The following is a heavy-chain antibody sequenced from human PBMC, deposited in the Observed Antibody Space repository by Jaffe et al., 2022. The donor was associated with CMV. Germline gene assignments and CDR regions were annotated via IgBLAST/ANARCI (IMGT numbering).Heavy chain of an antibody. CDR2: IGTAGDT. D-gene: IGHD3-22*01. CDR1: GFTFSSYD. Sequence: EVQLVESGGGLVQPGGSLRLSCAASGFTFSSYDMHWVRQATGKGLEWVSAIGTAGDTYYPGSVKGRFTISRENAKNSLYLQMNSLRAGDTAVYYCARGEGGSSGLIDYWGQGTLVTVSS. CDR3: ARGEGGSSGLIDY. J-gene: IGHJ4*02. V-gene: IGHV3-13*01.